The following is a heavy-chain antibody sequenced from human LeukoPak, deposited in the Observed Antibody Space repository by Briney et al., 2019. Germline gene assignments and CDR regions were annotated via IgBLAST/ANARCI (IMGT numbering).Heavy chain of an antibody. CDR1: GFTFNRYW. D-gene: IGHD3-22*01. Sequence: GGSLRLSCAASGFTFNRYWLSWVRQAPGKGLECVANMKHDGSEKYYVDSVKGRFTISRDNAQNSLYLQMNSLRAEDTAIYYCARGRQTYYDNSGYPFDYWGQGTLVTVSS. CDR2: MKHDGSEK. V-gene: IGHV3-7*01. J-gene: IGHJ4*02. CDR3: ARGRQTYYDNSGYPFDY.